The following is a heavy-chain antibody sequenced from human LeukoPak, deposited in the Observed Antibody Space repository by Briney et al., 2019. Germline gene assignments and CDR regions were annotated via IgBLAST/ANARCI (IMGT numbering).Heavy chain of an antibody. CDR1: GYTFTDYY. J-gene: IGHJ4*02. Sequence: ASVKVSCKVSGYTFTDYYMHWVQQAPGKGLEWMGLVDPEDGETIYAEKFQGRVTITADTSTDTAYMELSSLRSEDTAVYYCATHQRGYVDTAMAAHDYWGQGTLVTVSS. CDR2: VDPEDGET. CDR3: ATHQRGYVDTAMAAHDY. D-gene: IGHD5-18*01. V-gene: IGHV1-69-2*01.